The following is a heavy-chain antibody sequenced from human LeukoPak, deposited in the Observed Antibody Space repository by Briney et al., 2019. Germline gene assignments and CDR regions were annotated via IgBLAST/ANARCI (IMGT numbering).Heavy chain of an antibody. CDR3: VSLARIVDDY. CDR1: GFTFSSYA. Sequence: PGGSLRLSCAASGFTFSSYAMSWVRQAPGKGLEWVSSISGSGGSTFYADSVKGRFTISRDSSKNTLYLQMNSLRAEDTAVYYCVSLARIVDDYWGQGTLVPSPQ. D-gene: IGHD2-21*01. J-gene: IGHJ4*02. V-gene: IGHV3-23*01. CDR2: ISGSGGST.